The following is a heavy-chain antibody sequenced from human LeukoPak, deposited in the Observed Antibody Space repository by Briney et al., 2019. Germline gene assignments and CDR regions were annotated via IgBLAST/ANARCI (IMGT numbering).Heavy chain of an antibody. Sequence: SETLSLTCTVSGVSISSYYWSWIRQPPGKGLEWTGYIYYSGSTNYNPSLKSRVTISVDTSKNQFSLKLSSVTAADTAVYYCARLKATVSIHAYFDSWGQGTLVTVSS. CDR2: IYYSGST. J-gene: IGHJ4*02. V-gene: IGHV4-59*01. CDR3: ARLKATVSIHAYFDS. CDR1: GVSISSYY. D-gene: IGHD4-17*01.